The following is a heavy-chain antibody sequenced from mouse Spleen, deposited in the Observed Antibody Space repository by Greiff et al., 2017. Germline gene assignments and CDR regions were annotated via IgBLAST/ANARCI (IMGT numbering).Heavy chain of an antibody. D-gene: IGHD2-3*01. CDR3: ARLDGYYFDY. CDR2: ISSGGGNT. Sequence: EVKLVESGGGLVKPGGSLKLSCAASGFTFSSYTMSWVRQTPAKRLEWVATISSGGGNTYYPDSVKGRFTISRDNARNTLYLQMSSLRSEDTAMYYCARLDGYYFDYWGQGTTLTVSS. J-gene: IGHJ2*01. V-gene: IGHV5-9*04. CDR1: GFTFSSYT.